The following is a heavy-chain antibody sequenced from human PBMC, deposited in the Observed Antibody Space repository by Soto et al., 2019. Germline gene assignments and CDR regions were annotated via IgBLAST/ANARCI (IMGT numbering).Heavy chain of an antibody. Sequence: GASVKLYGKASGYTFTSYGISWVRQAPGQGLEWMGWISAYNGNTNYAQKLQGRVTMTTDTSTSTAYMELRSLRSDDTAVYYCARDKEVLRFGELNYGMDVWGQGTTVTVSS. CDR3: ARDKEVLRFGELNYGMDV. CDR1: GYTFTSYG. CDR2: ISAYNGNT. D-gene: IGHD3-10*01. V-gene: IGHV1-18*01. J-gene: IGHJ6*02.